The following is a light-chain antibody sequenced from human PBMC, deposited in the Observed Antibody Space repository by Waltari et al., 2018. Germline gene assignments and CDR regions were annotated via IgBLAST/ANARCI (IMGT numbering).Light chain of an antibody. V-gene: IGKV1-5*01. CDR2: DAS. J-gene: IGKJ1*01. CDR1: QSISSW. CDR3: QQYNTYPWT. Sequence: DIQMTQSPSTVSASGGDRVTITCRASQSISSWLAWYQQKPGKAPKLLIYDASSLESGVPSRFSGSGSGTEFTLTISSLQPDDFAAYYCQQYNTYPWTFGQGTKVEIK.